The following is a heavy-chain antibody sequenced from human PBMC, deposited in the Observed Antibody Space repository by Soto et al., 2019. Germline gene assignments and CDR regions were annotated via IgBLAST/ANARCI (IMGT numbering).Heavy chain of an antibody. D-gene: IGHD2-15*01. V-gene: IGHV3-11*01. J-gene: IGHJ6*02. CDR3: ARGYCSGGSCYLGYYYYYGMDV. CDR2: ISSSGSTI. Sequence: GGSLRLSCAASGFTFSDYYLSWIRQAPGKGLEWVSYISSSGSTIYYADSVKGRFTISRDTAKNSLYLQMNSLRAEDTAVYYCARGYCSGGSCYLGYYYYYGMDVWGQGTTVTVSS. CDR1: GFTFSDYY.